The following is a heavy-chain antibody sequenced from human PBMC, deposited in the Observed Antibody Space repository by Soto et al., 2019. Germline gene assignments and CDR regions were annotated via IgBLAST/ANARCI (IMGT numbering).Heavy chain of an antibody. D-gene: IGHD6-6*01. CDR1: GYTFTNYG. CDR3: AREGQLGY. Sequence: ASVKVSCKASGYTFTNYGFSWVRQAPGQGLEWMGWISGYNGNTNYAERLQGRGTMTTDTSTSTAYMELKSLRYDDTAVYYCAREGQLGYWGQGTPVTVSS. J-gene: IGHJ4*02. CDR2: ISGYNGNT. V-gene: IGHV1-18*01.